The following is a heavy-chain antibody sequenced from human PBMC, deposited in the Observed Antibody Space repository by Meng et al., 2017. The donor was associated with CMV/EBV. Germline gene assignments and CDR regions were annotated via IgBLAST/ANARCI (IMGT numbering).Heavy chain of an antibody. J-gene: IGHJ4*02. CDR3: AKDPYSNYARPY. CDR1: GFTFSSYA. Sequence: GESLKISCAASGFTFSSYAMSWVRQAPGKGLEWVSVISGSGGSTYYADSVKGRFTISRDNSKNTLYLQMNSLRAEDTAVYYCAKDPYSNYARPYWGQGTLVTVSS. D-gene: IGHD4-11*01. CDR2: ISGSGGST. V-gene: IGHV3-23*01.